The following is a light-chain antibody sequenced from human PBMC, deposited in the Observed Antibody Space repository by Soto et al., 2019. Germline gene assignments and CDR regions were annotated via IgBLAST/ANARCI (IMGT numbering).Light chain of an antibody. CDR1: QSVRNL. V-gene: IGKV1-5*03. CDR2: KAS. Sequence: DTQVTQSPSTLSASVGDRVTITCRASQSVRNLLAWYQLKPGKAPKLLIYKASTLESGVPSRFSGTGSGTEFTLTISSLQPDDFATYYCQQYNRWYTFGQGTKLEIK. J-gene: IGKJ2*01. CDR3: QQYNRWYT.